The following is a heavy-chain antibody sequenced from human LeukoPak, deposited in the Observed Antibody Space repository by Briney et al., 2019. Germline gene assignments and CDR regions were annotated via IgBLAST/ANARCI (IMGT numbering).Heavy chain of an antibody. J-gene: IGHJ3*01. V-gene: IGHV3-53*01. CDR1: GFTVSSNY. CDR2: IYSGGTT. D-gene: IGHD2-15*01. CDR3: ARSVVDYSDAFDL. Sequence: GGSLRLSCAASGFTVSSNYMSWVRQAPGKGLEWVSVIYSGGTTKYADSVKGRFTISRDNSKSTLYLQMNSLRAEDTAVYYCARSVVDYSDAFDLWGQGTMVTVSS.